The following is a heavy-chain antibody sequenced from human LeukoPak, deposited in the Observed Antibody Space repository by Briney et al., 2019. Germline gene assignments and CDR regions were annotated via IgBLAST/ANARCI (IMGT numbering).Heavy chain of an antibody. V-gene: IGHV3-15*01. D-gene: IGHD6-13*01. J-gene: IGHJ5*02. CDR2: IKAKIDGGTT. Sequence: GGSLRLSCAASGFTFTDAWMTWVRQAPGKGLEGVGRIKAKIDGGTTDYAAPVKGRFTLSRDDSKNTLYLQMNSLKTEDTAMYYCTTSLGSSSPWGQGTLVTVSS. CDR3: TTSLGSSSP. CDR1: GFTFTDAW.